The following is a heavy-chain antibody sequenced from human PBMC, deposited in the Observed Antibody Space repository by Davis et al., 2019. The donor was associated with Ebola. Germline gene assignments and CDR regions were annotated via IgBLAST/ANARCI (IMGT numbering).Heavy chain of an antibody. J-gene: IGHJ5*02. Sequence: PSETLSLTCDISGDSVSSNSGAWNWIRQSPSRGLEWLGRTYYSSKWYKDYAVSVKSRITINLDTSKNHFSLQLSSVTPEDTAVYYCVKGWGSTGLNHWGQGTLVTVSS. CDR3: VKGWGSTGLNH. CDR1: GDSVSSNSGA. D-gene: IGHD2-8*02. CDR2: TYYSSKWYK. V-gene: IGHV6-1*01.